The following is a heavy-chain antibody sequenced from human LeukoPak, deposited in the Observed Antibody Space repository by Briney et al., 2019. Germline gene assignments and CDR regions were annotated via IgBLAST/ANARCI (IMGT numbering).Heavy chain of an antibody. Sequence: GGSLRLSCAASGFTFSSYSMNWVRQAPGKGLEWVSSISSSSSYIYYADSVKGRFTISRDNAKNSLYLQMNSLRAEDTAVYYCARDSLRYFDWPLPDYYYSMDVWGQGTTVTVSS. J-gene: IGHJ6*02. V-gene: IGHV3-21*01. CDR2: ISSSSSYI. CDR3: ARDSLRYFDWPLPDYYYSMDV. D-gene: IGHD3-9*01. CDR1: GFTFSSYS.